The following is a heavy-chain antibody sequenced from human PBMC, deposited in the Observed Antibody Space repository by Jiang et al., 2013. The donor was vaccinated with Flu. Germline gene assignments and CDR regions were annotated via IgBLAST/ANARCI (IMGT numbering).Heavy chain of an antibody. D-gene: IGHD3-22*01. J-gene: IGHJ4*02. CDR3: AHILSYYYDASGFNYYFDY. CDR2: IYWDDDK. Sequence: KPTQTLTLTCTFSGFSLSTSGVGVGWIRQPPGKALDWLALIYWDDDKCYSPSLKNRLAITKGTSKNQVVLTMTNMDPVDTATYYCAHILSYYYDASGFNYYFDYWGQGTLVTVSS. CDR1: GFSLSTSGVG. V-gene: IGHV2-5*02.